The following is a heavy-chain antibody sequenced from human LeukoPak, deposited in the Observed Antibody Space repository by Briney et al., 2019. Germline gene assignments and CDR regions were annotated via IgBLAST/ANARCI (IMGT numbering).Heavy chain of an antibody. CDR1: GGSISGSSYY. J-gene: IGHJ4*02. V-gene: IGHV4-39*07. CDR3: ARVYSSGWYLDY. CDR2: INHSGST. D-gene: IGHD6-19*01. Sequence: SETLSLTCTVSGGSISGSSYYWGWIRQPPGKGLEWIGEINHSGSTNYNPSLKSRVTISVDTSKNQFSLKLSSVTAADTAVYYCARVYSSGWYLDYWGQGTLVTVSS.